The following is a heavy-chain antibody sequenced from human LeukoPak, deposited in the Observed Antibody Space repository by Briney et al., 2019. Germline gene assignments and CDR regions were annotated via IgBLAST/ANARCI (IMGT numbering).Heavy chain of an antibody. D-gene: IGHD1-26*01. J-gene: IGHJ2*01. CDR3: AKDRTVGASYWYFDL. CDR1: GVTLSNYA. CDR2: TSSSGSGCNT. V-gene: IGHV3-23*01. Sequence: GGSLRLSCVASGVTLSNYAMSWARQAPGKGLEWVSGTSSSGSGCNTYYADSVKGRFTISRDSSRNTLFLHMNTLRAEDTAIYYCAKDRTVGASYWYFDLWGRGTLVTVSS.